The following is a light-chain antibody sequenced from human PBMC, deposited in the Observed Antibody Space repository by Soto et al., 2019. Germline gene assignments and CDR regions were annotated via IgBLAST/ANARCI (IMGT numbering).Light chain of an antibody. V-gene: IGLV4-69*01. CDR3: QTWSTDIRV. J-gene: IGLJ3*02. CDR1: SGHNSYA. CDR2: LNSDGSH. Sequence: QLVLTQPPSASASLGASVKLTCTLSSGHNSYAIAWHQQQPEKGPRYLMKLNSDGSHSKGDGIPYRFSVSSSGAERYLTISSLQSEDEADYYCQTWSTDIRVFGGGTKLTVL.